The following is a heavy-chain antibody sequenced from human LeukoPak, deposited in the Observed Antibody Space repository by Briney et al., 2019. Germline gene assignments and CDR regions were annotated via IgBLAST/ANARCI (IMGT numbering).Heavy chain of an antibody. CDR2: ISSSGSTI. V-gene: IGHV3-48*03. Sequence: PGGSLRLSCAASGFTFSSYEMNWVRQAPGKGLEWVSYISSSGSTIYYADSVKGRFTISRDNAKNSLYLQMNSLRAEDTAVYYCARVSYSHDAFDIWGQGTMVTVSS. CDR3: ARVSYSHDAFDI. J-gene: IGHJ3*02. D-gene: IGHD6-13*01. CDR1: GFTFSSYE.